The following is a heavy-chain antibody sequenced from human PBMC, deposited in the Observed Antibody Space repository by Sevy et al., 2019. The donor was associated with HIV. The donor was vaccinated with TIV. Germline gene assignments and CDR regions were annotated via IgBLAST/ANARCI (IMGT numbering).Heavy chain of an antibody. CDR2: IKQDGSEK. CDR3: ARLPKAVSSGWYSNYYYYGMDV. V-gene: IGHV3-7*01. D-gene: IGHD6-19*01. J-gene: IGHJ6*02. Sequence: GGSLRLSCAASGFTFSSYWMSWVRQAPGKGLEWVANIKQDGSEKYYVDSVKGRFTISRDNAKNSLYLQMNSLRAKDTAVYYCARLPKAVSSGWYSNYYYYGMDVWGQGTTVTVSS. CDR1: GFTFSSYW.